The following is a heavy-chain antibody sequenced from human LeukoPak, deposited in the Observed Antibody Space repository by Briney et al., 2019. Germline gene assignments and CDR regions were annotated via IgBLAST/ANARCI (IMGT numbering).Heavy chain of an antibody. D-gene: IGHD6-13*01. CDR1: GFTFTSHD. CDR3: ATESIAAAAFDI. CDR2: MNPNSGNT. V-gene: IGHV1-8*01. Sequence: ASVKVSCKASGFTFTSHDFNWLRQATGQGLEWMGWMNPNSGNTGYAQKFQGRVTMTEDTSTDTAYMELSSLRSEDTAVYYCATESIAAAAFDIWGQGTMVTVSS. J-gene: IGHJ3*02.